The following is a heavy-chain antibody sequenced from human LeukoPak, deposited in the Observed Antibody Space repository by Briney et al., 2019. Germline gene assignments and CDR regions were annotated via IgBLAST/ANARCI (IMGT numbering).Heavy chain of an antibody. CDR1: GFTFSSYA. V-gene: IGHV3-23*01. D-gene: IGHD3-3*01. J-gene: IGHJ4*02. CDR2: ISGSGGST. Sequence: GRSLRLSCAASGFTFSSYAMSWVRQAPGKGLEWVSTISGSGGSTYYADSVKGRFTISRDNSKNTLYLLMNSLRAEDTAVYYCARPDPPLILEWPAPYFDYWGQGTLVTVSS. CDR3: ARPDPPLILEWPAPYFDY.